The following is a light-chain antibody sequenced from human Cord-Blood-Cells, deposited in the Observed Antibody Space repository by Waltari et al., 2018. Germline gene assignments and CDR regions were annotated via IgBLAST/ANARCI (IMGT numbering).Light chain of an antibody. CDR3: QQYGSPRGYT. Sequence: DIVLPQSPGTLSLSPGETATLTCRASQGVSRSYLAWYQQKPAKAPRLLTYGASSRATGIPGRFSGSGAGTDFSLTISRLEPEDFAVDDCQQYGSPRGYTFGQGTKLEIK. J-gene: IGKJ2*01. CDR2: GAS. CDR1: QGVSRSY. V-gene: IGKV3-20*01.